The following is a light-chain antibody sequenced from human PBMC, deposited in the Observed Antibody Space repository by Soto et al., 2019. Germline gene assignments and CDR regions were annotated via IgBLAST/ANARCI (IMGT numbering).Light chain of an antibody. CDR1: SSDVGGYHY. Sequence: QSVLTQPASVSGSPGQSITISCSGTSSDVGGYHYVSWYRQHPGSAPRLLIYEVTNRPSGVSNRFSGSKSGNTASLTISGLRADDEAYYYCSSYTSSTTVVFGGGTKVTVL. J-gene: IGLJ2*01. CDR3: SSYTSSTTVV. V-gene: IGLV2-14*01. CDR2: EVT.